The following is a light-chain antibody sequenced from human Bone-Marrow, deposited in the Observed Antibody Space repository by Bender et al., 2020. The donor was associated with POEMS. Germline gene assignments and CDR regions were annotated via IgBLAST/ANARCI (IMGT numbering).Light chain of an antibody. CDR3: QSYDNSLGGWV. J-gene: IGLJ3*02. CDR2: DVT. V-gene: IGLV2-14*02. CDR1: SSDVGSYKF. Sequence: QSALTQPASVSGSPGQSLTISCTGTSSDVGSYKFVSWYQVHPGKAPKLIIYDVTNRPSGVSSRFSGSKSGNTASLTISGLQAEDEADYYCQSYDNSLGGWVFGGGTKLTVL.